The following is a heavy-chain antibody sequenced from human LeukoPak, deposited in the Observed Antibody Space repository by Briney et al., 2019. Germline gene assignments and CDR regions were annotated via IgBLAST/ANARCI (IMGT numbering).Heavy chain of an antibody. Sequence: GGSLRLSCAASGFTFSSYWMHWVRQAPGKGLVWVSRINSDGSSTSYADSVKGRFTISRDNSKNTLYLQMNSLRAEDTAVYYCAKRMRLGELSLPFDYWGQGTLVTVSS. J-gene: IGHJ4*02. D-gene: IGHD3-16*02. CDR2: INSDGSST. V-gene: IGHV3-74*01. CDR3: AKRMRLGELSLPFDY. CDR1: GFTFSSYW.